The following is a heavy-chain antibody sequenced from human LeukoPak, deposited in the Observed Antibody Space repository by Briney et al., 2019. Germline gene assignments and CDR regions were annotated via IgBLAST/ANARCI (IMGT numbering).Heavy chain of an antibody. CDR1: GYSFTSYW. Sequence: GESLKISCKGSGYSFTSYWIGWVRQMPGKGLEWMWIIYPGDSDTRYGPSFQGQVTISADKSISTAYLQWSSLKASDTAMYYCARNYYDSYNYFDYWGQGTLVTVSS. CDR3: ARNYYDSYNYFDY. D-gene: IGHD3-22*01. CDR2: IYPGDSDT. J-gene: IGHJ4*02. V-gene: IGHV5-51*01.